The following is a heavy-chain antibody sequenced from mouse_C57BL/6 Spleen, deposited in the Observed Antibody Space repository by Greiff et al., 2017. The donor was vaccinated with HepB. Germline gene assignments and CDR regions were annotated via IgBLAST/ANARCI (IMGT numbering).Heavy chain of an antibody. V-gene: IGHV1-64*01. CDR1: GYTFTSYW. CDR2: IHPNSGST. J-gene: IGHJ2*01. Sequence: VKLQQPGAELVKPGASVKLSCKASGYTFTSYWMHWVKQRPGQGLEWIGMIHPNSGSTNYNEKFKSKATLTVDKSSSTAYMQLSSLTSEDSAVYYCARSTGGGGFDYWGQGTTLTVSS. CDR3: ARSTGGGGFDY.